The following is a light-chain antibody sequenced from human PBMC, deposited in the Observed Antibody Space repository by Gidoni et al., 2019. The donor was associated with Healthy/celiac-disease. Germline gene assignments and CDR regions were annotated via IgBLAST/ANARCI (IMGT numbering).Light chain of an antibody. CDR3: AAWDDSLNGVV. CDR2: YDD. Sequence: QSVLTQPPPVSEAPRQRVTISCSGSSSNIGNNAVNWYQQIPGKAPKLLIYYDDLLPSGVSDRFSGSKSGTSASLAISGLQSEDEADYYCAAWDDSLNGVVFGGGTKLTVL. CDR1: SSNIGNNA. J-gene: IGLJ2*01. V-gene: IGLV1-36*01.